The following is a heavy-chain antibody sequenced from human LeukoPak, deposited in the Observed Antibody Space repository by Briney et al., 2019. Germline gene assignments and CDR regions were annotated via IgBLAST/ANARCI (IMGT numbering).Heavy chain of an antibody. Sequence: SETLSLTCTVSGGSISSGDYYWRWIRQPPGKGLEWIGYIYYSGSTYYNPSLKSRVTISVDTSKNQFSLKLSSVTAADTAVYYCARARDYYAIDYWGQGTLVTVSS. V-gene: IGHV4-30-4*01. CDR3: ARARDYYAIDY. D-gene: IGHD3-10*01. CDR2: IYYSGST. J-gene: IGHJ4*02. CDR1: GGSISSGDYY.